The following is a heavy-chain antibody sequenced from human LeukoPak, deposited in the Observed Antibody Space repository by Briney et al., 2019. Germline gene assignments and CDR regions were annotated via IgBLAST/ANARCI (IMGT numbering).Heavy chain of an antibody. D-gene: IGHD3-22*01. J-gene: IGHJ4*02. V-gene: IGHV3-30-3*01. Sequence: GSLRLSCAASGFTFSSYAMHWVRQAPGKGLEWVAVISYDGSNKYYADSVKGRFTISRDNSKNTLHLQMNSLRAEDTAVYYCARGLKDSSGYYSDYWGQGTLVTVSS. CDR2: ISYDGSNK. CDR1: GFTFSSYA. CDR3: ARGLKDSSGYYSDY.